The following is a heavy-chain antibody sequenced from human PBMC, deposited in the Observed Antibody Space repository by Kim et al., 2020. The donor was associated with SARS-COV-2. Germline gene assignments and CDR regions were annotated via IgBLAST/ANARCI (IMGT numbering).Heavy chain of an antibody. J-gene: IGHJ5*02. CDR1: GGSISSYY. CDR2: THNSGTT. D-gene: IGHD2-2*01. Sequence: SETLSLTCSVSGGSISSYYWSWIRQPPGKGLEWIGYTHNSGTTHYTPSLKSRVTISIDTPKNQFSLKLTAMTAADTAIYYCALSTSPAGWFDPWGQGILVAVSS. V-gene: IGHV4-59*01. CDR3: ALSTSPAGWFDP.